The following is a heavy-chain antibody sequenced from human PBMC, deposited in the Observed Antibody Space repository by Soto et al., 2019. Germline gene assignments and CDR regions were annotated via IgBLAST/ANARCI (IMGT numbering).Heavy chain of an antibody. CDR3: ARTDSGAYGLDV. CDR2: IYYSGST. Sequence: QVQLQESGPGLVKPSQTLSLTCTVSGGSISSAGYYWNWIRQHPGKGREWIGDIYYSGSTFYNPSLKSRITISVDTSKNQFSPKLSSVTAADTAVYYCARTDSGAYGLDVWGQGTTVTVSS. CDR1: GGSISSAGYY. J-gene: IGHJ6*02. V-gene: IGHV4-31*03.